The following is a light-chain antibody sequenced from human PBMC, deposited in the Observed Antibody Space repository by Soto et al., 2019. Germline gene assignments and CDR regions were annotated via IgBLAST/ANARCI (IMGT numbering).Light chain of an antibody. J-gene: IGKJ1*01. Sequence: ERVLTQSPATLSVSPGEGATLSCRASQSVSSNLAWYQQRFGQAPRLLVYAASTRATGIPARFSGSGSGTEFTLTISSLQSEDFAVYYCQQYNSWPPWTFGQGTKVEI. CDR3: QQYNSWPPWT. CDR1: QSVSSN. V-gene: IGKV3-15*01. CDR2: AAS.